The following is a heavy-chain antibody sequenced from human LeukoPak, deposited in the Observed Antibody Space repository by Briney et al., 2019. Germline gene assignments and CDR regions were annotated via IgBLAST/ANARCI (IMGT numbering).Heavy chain of an antibody. CDR3: AKGRPHRGWASSWAHRKTGAFDI. CDR1: GFTFSSYA. Sequence: GGSLRLSCAASGFTFSSYAMSWVRQAPGKGLEWVSAISGSGGSTYYADSVKGRFTISRDNSKNTLYLQMNSLRAEDTAVYYCAKGRPHRGWASSWAHRKTGAFDIWGQGTMVTVSS. CDR2: ISGSGGST. J-gene: IGHJ3*02. D-gene: IGHD6-13*01. V-gene: IGHV3-23*01.